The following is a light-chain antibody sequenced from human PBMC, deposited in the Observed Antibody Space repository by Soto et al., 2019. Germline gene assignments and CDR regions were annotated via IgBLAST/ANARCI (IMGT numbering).Light chain of an antibody. CDR2: EVS. V-gene: IGLV2-8*01. CDR3: SSYAGSNLGV. J-gene: IGLJ3*02. Sequence: QSALTQPPSASGSPGQSVTISCTGTSSDVGGYNYVSWYQQHPGKAPKLMIYEVSKRPSGVPDRFSGSKSGNTASLTVSGLQAEDEADYYCSSYAGSNLGVFGGGPKLTVL. CDR1: SSDVGGYNY.